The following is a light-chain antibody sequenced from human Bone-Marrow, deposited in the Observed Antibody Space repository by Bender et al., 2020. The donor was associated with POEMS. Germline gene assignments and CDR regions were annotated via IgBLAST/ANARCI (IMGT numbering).Light chain of an antibody. CDR2: LNSDGSH. CDR3: QTWVAGPWV. V-gene: IGLV4-69*01. J-gene: IGLJ3*02. Sequence: QLVLTQSPSASASLGASVKLTCTLSSGHSSYAIAWHQQQPEKGPRYLMKLNSDGSHSKGDGIPDRFSGSSSGAERYLTISSLQAEDEGDYYCQTWVAGPWVFGGGTKLTVL. CDR1: SGHSSYA.